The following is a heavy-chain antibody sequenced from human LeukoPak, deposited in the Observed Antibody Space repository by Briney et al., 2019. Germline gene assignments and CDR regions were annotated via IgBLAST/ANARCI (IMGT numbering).Heavy chain of an antibody. CDR3: ARDSKNGGYFDY. CDR1: GGSISSGDYY. Sequence: SETLSLTCTVSGGSISSGDYYWSWIRQPPGTGLEWIGYIYYSGSTYYNPSLKSRVTISVDTSKNQFSLKLSSVTAADTAVYYCARDSKNGGYFDYWGQGTLVTVSS. V-gene: IGHV4-30-4*01. D-gene: IGHD4-23*01. J-gene: IGHJ4*02. CDR2: IYYSGST.